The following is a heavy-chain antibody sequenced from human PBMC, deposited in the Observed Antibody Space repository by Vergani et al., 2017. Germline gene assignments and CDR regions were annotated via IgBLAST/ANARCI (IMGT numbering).Heavy chain of an antibody. CDR3: SRERRAMATIIGHAAFYI. CDR1: GGTFSSYA. CDR2: IIPIFGTA. D-gene: IGHD5-24*01. V-gene: IGHV1-69*01. J-gene: IGHJ3*02. Sequence: VQLVQSGAEVKKPGSSVKVSCKASGGTFSSYAISWVRQAPGQGLEWMGGIIPIFGTANYAQKFQGRVTLTADESTSTAYMELSSLRSEDTAVYYCSRERRAMATIIGHAAFYIWGQATMVTVSS.